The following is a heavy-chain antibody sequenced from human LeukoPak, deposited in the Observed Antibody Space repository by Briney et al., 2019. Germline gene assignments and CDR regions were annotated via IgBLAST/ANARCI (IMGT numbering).Heavy chain of an antibody. D-gene: IGHD5-12*01. CDR2: INPNSGGT. CDR1: GYTFTGYY. CDR3: ARKGDIVATIWSGNGFDP. V-gene: IGHV1-2*02. Sequence: ASVKVSCKASGYTFTGYYMHWVRQAPGQGLEWMGWINPNSGGTNYAQKFQGRVTMTRDTSISTAYMELSRLRSDDTAVYYCARKGDIVATIWSGNGFDPWGQGTLVTVSS. J-gene: IGHJ5*02.